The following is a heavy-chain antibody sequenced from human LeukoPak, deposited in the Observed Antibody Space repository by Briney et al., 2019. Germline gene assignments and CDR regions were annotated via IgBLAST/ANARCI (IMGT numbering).Heavy chain of an antibody. CDR1: SFSDYN. D-gene: IGHD6-13*01. Sequence: SFSDYNMNWVRQPPGKGLEWIASIYYSGSTYYNPSLKSRVTISVDTSKNQFSLKLSSVTAADTAVYYCAKSSSWYYFDYWGQGTLVTVSS. CDR2: IYYSGST. CDR3: AKSSSWYYFDY. J-gene: IGHJ4*02. V-gene: IGHV4-39*07.